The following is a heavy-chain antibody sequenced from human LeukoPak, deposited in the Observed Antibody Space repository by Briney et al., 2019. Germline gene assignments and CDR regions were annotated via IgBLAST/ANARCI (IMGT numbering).Heavy chain of an antibody. J-gene: IGHJ5*02. Sequence: GGTLRLSCSASGFTFTTYGMNWVRQAPGKGLEWVSGIGGSGVRTYYADSVKGRFTISRDNSKNTLYLQMNSLRTGDTAVYYCARGDKQLVFNRNKGGFDPWGQGTLVTVSS. CDR2: IGGSGVRT. V-gene: IGHV3-23*01. CDR3: ARGDKQLVFNRNKGGFDP. D-gene: IGHD6-13*01. CDR1: GFTFTTYG.